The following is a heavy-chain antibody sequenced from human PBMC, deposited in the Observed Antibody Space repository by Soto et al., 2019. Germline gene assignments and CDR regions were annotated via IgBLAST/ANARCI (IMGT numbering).Heavy chain of an antibody. CDR3: AKDSGRGSADYYFDY. CDR2: ISNDGNNK. D-gene: IGHD3-10*01. Sequence: QVQLVESGGGVVQPGRSLRLSCAASGFTFSAYGMHWVRQAPDKGLERVAVISNDGNNKYHADSVKGRFTISRDNSKNTLYLQMNRLRAEDTAVYYCAKDSGRGSADYYFDYWGRGTLVTVSS. J-gene: IGHJ4*02. V-gene: IGHV3-30*18. CDR1: GFTFSAYG.